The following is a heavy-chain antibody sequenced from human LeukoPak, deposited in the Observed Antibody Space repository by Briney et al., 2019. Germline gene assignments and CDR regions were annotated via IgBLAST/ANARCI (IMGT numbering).Heavy chain of an antibody. CDR2: IWYDGSNK. CDR1: GFTFSSYG. CDR3: ARDSGSGYPFDP. V-gene: IGHV3-33*01. J-gene: IGHJ5*02. D-gene: IGHD3-22*01. Sequence: PGGSLRLSCAASGFTFSSYGMHWVRQAPGKGLEWVAVIWYDGSNKYYADSVKGRFTISRDNSKNTLYLQMNSLRAEDTAAYYCARDSGSGYPFDPWGQGTLVTVSS.